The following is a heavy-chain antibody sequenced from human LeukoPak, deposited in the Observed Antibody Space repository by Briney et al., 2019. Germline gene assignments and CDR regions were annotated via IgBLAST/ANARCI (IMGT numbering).Heavy chain of an antibody. V-gene: IGHV3-23*01. CDR2: ISDNGDST. J-gene: IGHJ3*02. Sequence: TGGSLRLSCAASGFTFSSYSMNWVRQAPGKGLEWVSSISDNGDSTYYTDSVKGRFTISRDNSKKALYLQMNSLRAEDTAIYYCAKGGYVIIPAAMGGFNIWGQGTLVTVSS. CDR3: AKGGYVIIPAAMGGFNI. D-gene: IGHD2-2*01. CDR1: GFTFSSYS.